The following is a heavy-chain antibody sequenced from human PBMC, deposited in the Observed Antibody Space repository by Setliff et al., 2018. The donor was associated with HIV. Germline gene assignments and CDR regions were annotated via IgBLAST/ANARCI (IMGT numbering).Heavy chain of an antibody. V-gene: IGHV1-2*04. CDR1: GYSFTDYY. Sequence: ASVKVSCKASGYSFTDYYIHWVRQAPGQGLEWMGWINPKSDGTSYAQKFQGWITMTRDTSISTAYMELSRLRSDDTAVYYCARDYYDSSGYIFFPGLPDYWGQGTLVTVSS. CDR3: ARDYYDSSGYIFFPGLPDY. J-gene: IGHJ4*02. D-gene: IGHD3-22*01. CDR2: INPKSDGT.